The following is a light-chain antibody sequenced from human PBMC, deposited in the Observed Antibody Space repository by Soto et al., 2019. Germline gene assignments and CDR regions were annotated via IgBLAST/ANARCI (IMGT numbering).Light chain of an antibody. J-gene: IGKJ1*01. CDR3: QQYNSYST. Sequence: IQMTQSPSTLAAYVGDRVTITCRASQSISSWLAWYQQKPGKAPKLLIYKASSLESGVPSRFSGSGSGTEFTLTISSLQPDDFATYYCQQYNSYSTFGQGTKVEIK. CDR2: KAS. CDR1: QSISSW. V-gene: IGKV1-5*03.